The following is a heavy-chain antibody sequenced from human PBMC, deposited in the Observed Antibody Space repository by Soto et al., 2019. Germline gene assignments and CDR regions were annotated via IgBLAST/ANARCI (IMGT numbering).Heavy chain of an antibody. V-gene: IGHV5-10-1*01. CDR3: ARHHIVGATYDAFDI. D-gene: IGHD1-26*01. Sequence: GESLKISCKGSGYSFTSYWISWVRQMPGKGLEWMGRIDPSDSYTNYSPSFQGHVTISADKSISTAYLQWSSLKASDTAMYYCARHHIVGATYDAFDIWGQGTMVAVSS. CDR2: IDPSDSYT. J-gene: IGHJ3*02. CDR1: GYSFTSYW.